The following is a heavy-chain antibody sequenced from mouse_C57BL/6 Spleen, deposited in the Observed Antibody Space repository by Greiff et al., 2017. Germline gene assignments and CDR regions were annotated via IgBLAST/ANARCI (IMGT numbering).Heavy chain of an antibody. CDR2: IWRGGST. Sequence: VKLQESGPGLVQPSQSLSITCTVSGFSLTSYGVHWVRQSPGKGLEWLGVIWRGGSTDYNAAFMSRLSITKDNSKSQVFFKMNSLQADDTAIYYCAKVVKGNYYAMDYWGQGTSVTVSS. V-gene: IGHV2-5*01. J-gene: IGHJ4*01. D-gene: IGHD1-1*02. CDR3: AKVVKGNYYAMDY. CDR1: GFSLTSYG.